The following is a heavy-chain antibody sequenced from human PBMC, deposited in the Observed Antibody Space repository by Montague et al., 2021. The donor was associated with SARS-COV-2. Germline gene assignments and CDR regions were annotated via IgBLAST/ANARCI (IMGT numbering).Heavy chain of an antibody. Sequence: SETLSLTCIVSGGSTNYYYWSWIRQSPGKGLEWIGYMYYSGSTNYNPSLKSRVTMSIDRSKNQFSLKLRSVTAADTAVYYCAGEVMGSVNYYQAIKYGLDVWGQGTTVTVSS. V-gene: IGHV4-59*01. CDR2: MYYSGST. CDR1: GGSTNYYY. D-gene: IGHD3-10*01. CDR3: AGEVMGSVNYYQAIKYGLDV. J-gene: IGHJ6*02.